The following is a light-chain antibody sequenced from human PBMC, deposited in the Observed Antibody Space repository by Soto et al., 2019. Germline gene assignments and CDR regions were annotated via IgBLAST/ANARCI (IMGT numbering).Light chain of an antibody. CDR2: DNN. CDR3: GTWDGSLSLVV. Sequence: QSVLTQPPSVSAAPGQKVTISCSGSSSNIENNYVSWYQQLPVTAPKLLIYDNNQRPSGIPDRFSGSKSGTSATLGITGLQTGDEADYYCGTWDGSLSLVVFGGGTKLTVL. V-gene: IGLV1-51*01. CDR1: SSNIENNY. J-gene: IGLJ2*01.